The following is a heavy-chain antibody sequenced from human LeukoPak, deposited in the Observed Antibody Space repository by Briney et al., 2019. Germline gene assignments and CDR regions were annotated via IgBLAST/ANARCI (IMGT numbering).Heavy chain of an antibody. CDR2: ITGSGGNT. J-gene: IGHJ4*02. V-gene: IGHV3-23*01. CDR1: GFTFSSYG. Sequence: GGSLRLSCVASGFTFSSYGMSWVRQAPGKGLEWVSAITGSGGNTYYADSVKGRFTISRDNSKNTLYLQMNSLRAEGTAVYYCAKIQGFFDYWGQGTLVTVSS. CDR3: AKIQGFFDY.